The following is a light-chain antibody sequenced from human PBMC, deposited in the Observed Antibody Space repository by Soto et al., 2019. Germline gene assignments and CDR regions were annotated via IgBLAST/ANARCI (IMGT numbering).Light chain of an antibody. J-gene: IGLJ2*01. CDR2: DVN. CDR3: SSYTNTNTLA. Sequence: QSALIQPASVSGSPGQSITISCTGTTSDVGGYNHVSWFQQHPGKVPKLMIYDVNNRPSGVSNRFSGSKSGNTASLTISGLQAEDEADYYCSSYTNTNTLAFGGGTKLTVL. CDR1: TSDVGGYNH. V-gene: IGLV2-14*01.